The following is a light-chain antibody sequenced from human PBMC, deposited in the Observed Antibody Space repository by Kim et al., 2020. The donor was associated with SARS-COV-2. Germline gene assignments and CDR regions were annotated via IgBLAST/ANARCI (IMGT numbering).Light chain of an antibody. CDR2: GAS. CDR3: QQLNSYPWT. J-gene: IGKJ2*01. Sequence: DIQLTQSPSFLSASVGDRVTITCRASQGISSYLAWYQQRPGKAPDLLIYGASILQSGVPSRFSGSGSGTEFTLTISSLQPEDFATYYCQQLNSYPWTFGQGTKLEIK. V-gene: IGKV1-9*01. CDR1: QGISSY.